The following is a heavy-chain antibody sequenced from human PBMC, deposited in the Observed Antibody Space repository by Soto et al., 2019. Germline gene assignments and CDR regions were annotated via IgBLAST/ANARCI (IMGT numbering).Heavy chain of an antibody. CDR1: GGTFSSYA. CDR2: IIPIFGTA. V-gene: IGHV1-69*13. J-gene: IGHJ5*02. CDR3: ARDRVSSCDSSMGGWFDP. D-gene: IGHD3-22*01. Sequence: SVKVSCKASGGTFSSYAISWVRQAPGQGLEWMGGIIPIFGTANYAQKFQGRVTITADESTSTAYMELSSLRSEDTAVYYCARDRVSSCDSSMGGWFDPWGQGTLVTVSS.